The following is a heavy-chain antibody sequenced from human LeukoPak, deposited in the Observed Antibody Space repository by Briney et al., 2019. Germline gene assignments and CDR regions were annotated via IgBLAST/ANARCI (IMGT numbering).Heavy chain of an antibody. CDR1: GGSISSYY. CDR2: INHSGST. J-gene: IGHJ4*02. Sequence: SETLSLTCTVSGGSISSYYWSWIRQPPGKGLEWIGEINHSGSTNYNPSLKSRVTISVDTSKNQFSLKLSSVTAADTAVYYCARSLKYYYDSSGYWGQGTLVTVSS. V-gene: IGHV4-34*01. CDR3: ARSLKYYYDSSGY. D-gene: IGHD3-22*01.